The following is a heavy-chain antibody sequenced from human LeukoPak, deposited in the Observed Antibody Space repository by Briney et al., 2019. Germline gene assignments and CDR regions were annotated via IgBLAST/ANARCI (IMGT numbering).Heavy chain of an antibody. J-gene: IGHJ4*02. CDR3: ARGSPRGVGALDY. CDR1: GGTFSSYA. CDR2: IIPIFGTA. V-gene: IGHV1-69*01. Sequence: SVKVSCKASGGTFSSYAISWVRQAPGQGLEWMGGIIPIFGTANYAQKFQGRVTITADESTSTAYMELSSLRSEDTAVYYCARGSPRGVGALDYWGQGTLVTVSS. D-gene: IGHD1-26*01.